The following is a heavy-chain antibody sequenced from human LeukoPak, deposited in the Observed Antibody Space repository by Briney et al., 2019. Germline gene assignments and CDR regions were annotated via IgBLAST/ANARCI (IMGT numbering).Heavy chain of an antibody. CDR1: GFTVSTNY. D-gene: IGHD3-22*01. J-gene: IGHJ4*02. V-gene: IGHV3-66*01. CDR3: ARTYYYDSSGPD. Sequence: GGSLRLSCAASGFTVSTNYLRWVRQAPGKGLEWVSVIYSGGTTHYADSAKGRFTISRDNSKNTLYLQMNSLRVEDTAVYYCARTYYYDSSGPDWGQGTLVTVSS. CDR2: IYSGGTT.